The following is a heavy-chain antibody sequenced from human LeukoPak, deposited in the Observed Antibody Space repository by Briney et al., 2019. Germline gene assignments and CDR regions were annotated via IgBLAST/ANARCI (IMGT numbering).Heavy chain of an antibody. J-gene: IGHJ4*02. Sequence: PSETLSLTCAVYGGSFRGYYWSWIRQPPGKGLEWIGEINHSGSTNYNPSLKSRVTISVETSQKQFSLKLSSVAVADRAVYFCARVQGGATYYWGQGTLVTVSS. V-gene: IGHV4-34*01. CDR3: ARVQGGATYY. CDR1: GGSFRGYY. CDR2: INHSGST. D-gene: IGHD1-26*01.